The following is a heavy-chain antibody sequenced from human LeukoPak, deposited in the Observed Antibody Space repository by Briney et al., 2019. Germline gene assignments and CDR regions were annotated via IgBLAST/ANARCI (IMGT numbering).Heavy chain of an antibody. J-gene: IGHJ4*02. Sequence: GGSLEISCQGSGYSFTSYWIGWVRQLPGKGLEWMGIIYAGDSDTRYSPSFQGQVTISADTSMSIAYLQWSSLRASDTAIYYCARQRYSGYEIPFGYWGQGTLVTVSS. V-gene: IGHV5-51*01. CDR3: ARQRYSGYEIPFGY. CDR1: GYSFTSYW. D-gene: IGHD5-12*01. CDR2: IYAGDSDT.